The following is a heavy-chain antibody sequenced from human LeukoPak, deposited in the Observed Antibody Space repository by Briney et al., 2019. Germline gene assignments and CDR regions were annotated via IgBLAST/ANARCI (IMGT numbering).Heavy chain of an antibody. CDR3: AKRGLAGEYHYYYYMDV. J-gene: IGHJ6*03. V-gene: IGHV3-48*01. D-gene: IGHD6-25*01. CDR2: IGSGGNTI. Sequence: GGSLRLSCAASGFTLSSYSMNWVRQAPGKGLEWVSYIGSGGNTIYYADSVKGRFTISRDNSKNTLYLQMNSLRAEDTAVYYCAKRGLAGEYHYYYYMDVWGKGTTVTVSS. CDR1: GFTLSSYS.